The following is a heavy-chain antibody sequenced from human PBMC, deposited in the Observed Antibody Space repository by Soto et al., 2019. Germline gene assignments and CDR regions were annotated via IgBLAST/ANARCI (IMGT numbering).Heavy chain of an antibody. Sequence: GGSLRLSCAASGFTFSSYSMNWVRQAPEKGLEWVSSISSSSSYIYYADSVKGRFTISRDNAKNSLYLQMNSLRAEDTAVYYCARVGVAGTGRLYYYGMDVWGQGTTVTVSS. V-gene: IGHV3-21*01. CDR2: ISSSSSYI. CDR1: GFTFSSYS. CDR3: ARVGVAGTGRLYYYGMDV. D-gene: IGHD6-19*01. J-gene: IGHJ6*02.